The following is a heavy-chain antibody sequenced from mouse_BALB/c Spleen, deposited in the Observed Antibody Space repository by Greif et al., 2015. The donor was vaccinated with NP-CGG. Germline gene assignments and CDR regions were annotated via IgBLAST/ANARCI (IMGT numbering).Heavy chain of an antibody. D-gene: IGHD2-4*01. CDR3: ARYDYDYYAMGY. V-gene: IGHV1-80*01. J-gene: IGHJ4*01. Sequence: QVQLQQSGAELVRPGSSVKISCKASGYAFSSYWMNWVKQRPGQGLEWIGQIYPGDGDTNYNGKFKGKATLTADKSSSTAYMQRSSLTSEDSAVYFCARYDYDYYAMGYWGQGTSVTVSS. CDR1: GYAFSSYW. CDR2: IYPGDGDT.